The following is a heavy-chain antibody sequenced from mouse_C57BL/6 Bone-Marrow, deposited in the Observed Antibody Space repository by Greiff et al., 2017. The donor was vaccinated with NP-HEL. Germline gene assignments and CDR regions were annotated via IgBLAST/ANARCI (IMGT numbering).Heavy chain of an antibody. CDR3: ARGGMVTGAMDY. J-gene: IGHJ4*01. CDR2: IYPGNGDT. CDR1: GYTFTSYN. V-gene: IGHV1-12*01. Sequence: QSGAELVRPGASVKMSCKASGYTFTSYNMHWVKQTPRQGLEWIGAIYPGNGDTSYNQKLKGKATLTVDKSTSTAYMQLSSLTSENSAVNVCARGGMVTGAMDYWGQGTSVTVSS. D-gene: IGHD2-2*01.